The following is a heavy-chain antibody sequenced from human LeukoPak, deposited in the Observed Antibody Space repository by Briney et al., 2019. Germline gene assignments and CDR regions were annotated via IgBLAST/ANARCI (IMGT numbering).Heavy chain of an antibody. CDR3: AGATGTDY. D-gene: IGHD3-10*01. J-gene: IGHJ4*02. V-gene: IGHV3-30*03. CDR1: GFTFSSYG. CDR2: ISYDGSNK. Sequence: GRSLRLSCAASGFTFSSYGMHWVRQAPGKGLEWVAVISYDGSNKYYADSVKGRFTISRDNSKNTLYLQMNSLRAEDTAVYYCAGATGTDYWGQGTLVTVSS.